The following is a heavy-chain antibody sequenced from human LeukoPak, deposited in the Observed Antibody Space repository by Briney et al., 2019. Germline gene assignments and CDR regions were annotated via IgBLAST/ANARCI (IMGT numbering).Heavy chain of an antibody. D-gene: IGHD2-21*02. J-gene: IGHJ5*02. CDR1: GGSISSGGYY. CDR2: IYYSGST. Sequence: SQTLSLTCTVSGGSISSGGYYWGWLRQPPGTGLEWIGYIYYSGSTYYNPSLKSRVTISVDTSKNQFSLKLSSVTVADTAVYYCARVHPYCGGDCYPNWFDPWGQGTLVTVSS. V-gene: IGHV4-30-4*01. CDR3: ARVHPYCGGDCYPNWFDP.